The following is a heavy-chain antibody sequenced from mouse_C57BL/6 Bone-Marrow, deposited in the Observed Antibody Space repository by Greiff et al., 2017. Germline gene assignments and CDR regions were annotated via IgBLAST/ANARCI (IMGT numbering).Heavy chain of an antibody. D-gene: IGHD2-4*01. Sequence: VQLQQSGAELVRPGASVKLSCTASGYTFTDYYINWVQQRPGQGLEWIARIYPGSGNTYYNGKFKGKATLTAEKASSTAYMQLSSLTSEDSAVYFCARGDDYGFAYWGQGTLVTVSA. CDR1: GYTFTDYY. CDR3: ARGDDYGFAY. CDR2: IYPGSGNT. V-gene: IGHV1-76*01. J-gene: IGHJ3*01.